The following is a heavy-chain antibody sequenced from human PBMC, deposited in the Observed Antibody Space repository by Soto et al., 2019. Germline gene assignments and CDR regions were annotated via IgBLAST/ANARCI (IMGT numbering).Heavy chain of an antibody. V-gene: IGHV1-69*02. D-gene: IGHD3-10*01. CDR1: GGTFSSYT. CDR2: IIPILGIA. Sequence: QVQLVQSGAEVKKPGSSVKVSCKASGGTFSSYTISWVRQAPGQGLEWMGRIIPILGIANYAQKFQGRVTITADKSTSTAYMELSSLRSEDTAVYYCASGWFGEFVYQFDYWGQGTLVTVSS. J-gene: IGHJ4*02. CDR3: ASGWFGEFVYQFDY.